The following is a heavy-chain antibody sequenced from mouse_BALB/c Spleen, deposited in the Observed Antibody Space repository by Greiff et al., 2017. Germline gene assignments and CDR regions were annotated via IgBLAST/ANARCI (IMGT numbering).Heavy chain of an antibody. CDR2: INPGSGGT. V-gene: IGHV1-54*01. CDR3: ARSDYGSPPWWYFDV. D-gene: IGHD1-1*01. J-gene: IGHJ1*01. CDR1: GYAFTNYL. Sequence: VQLQQSGAELVRPGTSVKVSCKASGYAFTNYLIEWVKQRPGQGLEWIGVINPGSGGTNYNEKFKGKATLTADKSSSTAYMQLSSLTSDDSAVFFCARSDYGSPPWWYFDVWGAGTTVTVSS.